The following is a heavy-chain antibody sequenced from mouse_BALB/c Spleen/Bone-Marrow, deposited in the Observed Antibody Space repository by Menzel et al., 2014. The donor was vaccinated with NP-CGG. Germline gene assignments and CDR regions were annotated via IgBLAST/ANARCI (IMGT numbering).Heavy chain of an antibody. J-gene: IGHJ1*01. V-gene: IGHV14-3*02. D-gene: IGHD2-3*01. CDR2: IDPANGNT. Sequence: VQLQQSGAELVKPGASVKLSCTASGFNIKDTYMHWVKQRPEQGLEWIGRIDPANGNTKYDPKFQGKATITADTSSNTAYLQLSNLTSEDTAVYYCARKDGYSSGRFDVWGAGTTVTVSS. CDR3: ARKDGYSSGRFDV. CDR1: GFNIKDTY.